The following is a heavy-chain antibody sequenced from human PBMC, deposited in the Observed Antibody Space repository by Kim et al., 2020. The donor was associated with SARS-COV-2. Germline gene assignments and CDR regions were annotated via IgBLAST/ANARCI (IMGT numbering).Heavy chain of an antibody. CDR2: ISYDGSNK. V-gene: IGHV3-30*18. J-gene: IGHJ6*02. D-gene: IGHD6-6*01. CDR3: AKDRKTPSSSWGYYYYGMDV. Sequence: GGSLRLSCAASGFTFSSYGMHWVRQAPGKGLEWVAVISYDGSNKYYADSVKGRFTISRDNSKNTLYLQMNSLRAEDTAVYYCAKDRKTPSSSWGYYYYGMDVWGQGTTVTVSS. CDR1: GFTFSSYG.